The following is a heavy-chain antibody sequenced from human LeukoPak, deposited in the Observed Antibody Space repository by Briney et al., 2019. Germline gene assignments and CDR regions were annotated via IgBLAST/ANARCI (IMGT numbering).Heavy chain of an antibody. CDR2: IKQDGSEK. V-gene: IGHV3-7*01. D-gene: IGHD1-26*01. Sequence: PGGSLRLSCAASGFTFSSYWMSWVRQAPGKGLEWVANIKQDGSEKYYVDSVKGRFTISRDNAKNSLYLQMNSLRAEDTAVYYCARGSRGSYSSWFDPWGQGTLVTVSS. CDR3: ARGSRGSYSSWFDP. CDR1: GFTFSSYW. J-gene: IGHJ5*02.